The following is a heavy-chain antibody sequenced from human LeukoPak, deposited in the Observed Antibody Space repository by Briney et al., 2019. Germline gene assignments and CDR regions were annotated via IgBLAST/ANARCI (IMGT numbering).Heavy chain of an antibody. D-gene: IGHD3-22*01. CDR3: ARDRYDSSGYYDT. CDR1: GYTFTGYY. J-gene: IGHJ5*02. Sequence: ASVKVSCKASGYTFTGYYMHWVRQAPGQGLEWMGWINPNSGGTNYAQKFQGRVTMTRDTSISTAYMELSRLRSDDTAVYYCARDRYDSSGYYDTWGRGTLVTVSS. V-gene: IGHV1-2*02. CDR2: INPNSGGT.